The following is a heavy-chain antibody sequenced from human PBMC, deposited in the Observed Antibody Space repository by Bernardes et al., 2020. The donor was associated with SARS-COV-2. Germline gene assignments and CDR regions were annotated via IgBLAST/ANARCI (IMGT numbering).Heavy chain of an antibody. J-gene: IGHJ5*02. CDR2: ICSGGNT. Sequence: GGSLRLSFAALRLTFTTSDMRWVRQATGKRLGWVSGICSGGNTYYLGSVRGRFTISRENAKNSLYLQMNSLTAEDTALYYCARGWNGFDPWGQGTLVTVSS. CDR1: RLTFTTSD. V-gene: IGHV3-13*01. CDR3: ARGWNGFDP. D-gene: IGHD2-15*01.